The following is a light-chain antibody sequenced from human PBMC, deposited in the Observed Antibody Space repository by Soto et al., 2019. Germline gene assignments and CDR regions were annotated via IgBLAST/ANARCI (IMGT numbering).Light chain of an antibody. CDR1: QSVFSS. Sequence: EIVMTQSPATLSVSPGERVTLSCRASQSVFSSLAWYQQKPGQAPRLLIYGAATSATGIPARFSGSGSGTDFTLTISSLQSEDFAGYFCQQYHTWPAFGRGTRVEIK. J-gene: IGKJ4*02. CDR2: GAA. CDR3: QQYHTWPA. V-gene: IGKV3-15*01.